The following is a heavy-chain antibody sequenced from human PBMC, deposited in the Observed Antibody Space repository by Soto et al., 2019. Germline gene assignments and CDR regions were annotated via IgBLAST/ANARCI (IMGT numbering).Heavy chain of an antibody. Sequence: GESLKISCKGSGYIFSTYSIGWVRQMPGKGLEWIGNIHSGDSNARYSPSFQGQVTISVDKSITTAYLQWSSLKASDTAMYYCARTPGPEVAASLEYYYFSGMDVWGQGTTVTVSS. CDR3: ARTPGPEVAASLEYYYFSGMDV. J-gene: IGHJ6*02. CDR2: IHSGDSNA. V-gene: IGHV5-51*01. D-gene: IGHD2-15*01. CDR1: GYIFSTYS.